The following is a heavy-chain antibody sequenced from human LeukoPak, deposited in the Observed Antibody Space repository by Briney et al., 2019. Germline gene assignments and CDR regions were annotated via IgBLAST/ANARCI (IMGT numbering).Heavy chain of an antibody. CDR1: GFTFSSYA. CDR3: ATARDSSGYYIYFQH. CDR2: ISYDGSNK. D-gene: IGHD3-22*01. V-gene: IGHV3-30-3*01. J-gene: IGHJ1*01. Sequence: GRSLRLSCAASGFTFSSYAMHWVRQAPGKGLEWVAVISYDGSNKYYADSVKGRFTISRDNSKNTLYLQMNSLRSEDTAVYYCATARDSSGYYIYFQHWGQGTLVTVSS.